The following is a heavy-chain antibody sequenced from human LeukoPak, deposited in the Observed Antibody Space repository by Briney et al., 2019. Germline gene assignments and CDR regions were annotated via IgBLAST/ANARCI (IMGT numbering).Heavy chain of an antibody. CDR3: ASQASSGSYGRHFDY. V-gene: IGHV5-51*01. CDR1: GYSLTSYW. J-gene: IGHJ4*02. D-gene: IGHD1-26*01. Sequence: GESLKISCKASGYSLTSYWIGWVRQMPGKGLEWMGIIYPGDSDTSYSPSFQGQVTISADKSISTAYLQWSSLKASDTAMYYCASQASSGSYGRHFDYWGQGTLVTVSS. CDR2: IYPGDSDT.